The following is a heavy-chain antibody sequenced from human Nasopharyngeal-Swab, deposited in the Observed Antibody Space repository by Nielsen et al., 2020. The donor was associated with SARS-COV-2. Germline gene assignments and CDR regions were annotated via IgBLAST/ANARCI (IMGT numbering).Heavy chain of an antibody. CDR3: ARALYDYVWGSYRHDAFDI. J-gene: IGHJ3*02. D-gene: IGHD3-16*02. CDR2: ISYDGSNK. CDR1: GFTFSSYG. V-gene: IGHV3-30*03. Sequence: GGSLRLSCAASGFTFSSYGRHWVRQAPGKGLEWAAVISYDGSNKYYADSVRGRFTISRDNSKNTLYLQMNSLRAEDTAVYYCARALYDYVWGSYRHDAFDIWGQGTMVTVSS.